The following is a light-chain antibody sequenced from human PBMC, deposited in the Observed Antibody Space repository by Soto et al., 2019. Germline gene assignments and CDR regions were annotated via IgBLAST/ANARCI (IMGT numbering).Light chain of an antibody. CDR1: QSVSSY. J-gene: IGKJ1*01. V-gene: IGKV3-11*01. CDR3: QQRSNWPVP. Sequence: EIVLTQSPGTLSLSPGERATLSCRASQSVSSYLAWYQQKPGQAPRLLIYDASTRATGISARFSGSGSGTDFTLTISSLEPEDFAIYYCQQRSNWPVPFGQGTKVEVK. CDR2: DAS.